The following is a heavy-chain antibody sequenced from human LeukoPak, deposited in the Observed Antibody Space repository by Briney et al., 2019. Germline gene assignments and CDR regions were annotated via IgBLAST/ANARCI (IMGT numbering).Heavy chain of an antibody. CDR1: GGSITSGGYY. D-gene: IGHD3-3*01. V-gene: IGHV4-61*08. CDR2: IYYSGST. Sequence: SETLSLTCTVSGGSITSGGYYWSWIRQPPGKGLEWIGYIYYSGSTNYNPSLKGRVTISVDTSKNQFSLKLSSVTAADTAVYYCARVSHGYDFWSGSKAPGAFDIWGQGTMVTVSS. J-gene: IGHJ3*02. CDR3: ARVSHGYDFWSGSKAPGAFDI.